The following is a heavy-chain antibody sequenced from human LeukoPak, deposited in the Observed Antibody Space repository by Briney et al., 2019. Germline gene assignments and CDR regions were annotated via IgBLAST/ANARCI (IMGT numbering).Heavy chain of an antibody. CDR1: GYTFTGYY. Sequence: ASVKVSCKASGYTFTGYYMHWVRQAPGQGLEWMGWINPNSGGTNYAQKFQGRVTMTRDTSISTAYMELSRLGSDDTAVYYCARASLCGGDCYSGYLDYWGQGTLVTVSS. V-gene: IGHV1-2*02. CDR3: ARASLCGGDCYSGYLDY. J-gene: IGHJ4*02. D-gene: IGHD2-21*02. CDR2: INPNSGGT.